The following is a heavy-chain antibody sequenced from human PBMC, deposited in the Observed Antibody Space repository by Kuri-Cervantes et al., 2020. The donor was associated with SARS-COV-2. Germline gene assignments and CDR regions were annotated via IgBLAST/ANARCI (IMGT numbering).Heavy chain of an antibody. J-gene: IGHJ3*02. V-gene: IGHV4-34*01. D-gene: IGHD6-6*01. CDR2: INHSGST. CDR1: GGSFSGYY. Sequence: SETLSLTCAVYGGSFSGYYWSWIRQPPGKGLEWSGEINHSGSTNYNPSLKSRVTISVDTSKNQFSLKLSSVTAADTAVYYCATPARPGAFDAFDIWGQGTMVTVSS. CDR3: ATPARPGAFDAFDI.